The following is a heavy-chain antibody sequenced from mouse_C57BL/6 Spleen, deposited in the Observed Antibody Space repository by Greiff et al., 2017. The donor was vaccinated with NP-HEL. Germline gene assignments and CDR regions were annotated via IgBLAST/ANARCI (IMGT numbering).Heavy chain of an antibody. Sequence: VQLQQSGAELARPGASVKLSCKASGYTFTSYGISWVKQRTGQGLEWIGEIYPRSGNTYYNEKFKGKATLTADKSSSTAYMELRSLTSEDSAVSFCASSGSTTIVGSFDYWGQGTPLTVSS. CDR3: ASSGSTTIVGSFDY. CDR2: IYPRSGNT. V-gene: IGHV1-81*01. J-gene: IGHJ2*01. D-gene: IGHD1-1*01. CDR1: GYTFTSYG.